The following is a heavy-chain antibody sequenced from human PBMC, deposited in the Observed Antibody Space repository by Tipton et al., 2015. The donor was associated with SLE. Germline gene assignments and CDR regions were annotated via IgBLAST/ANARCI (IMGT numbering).Heavy chain of an antibody. D-gene: IGHD2-21*01. J-gene: IGHJ4*02. CDR1: GFTFGEYG. V-gene: IGHV3-49*03. CDR3: AKAHCGGDCPTGY. CDR2: IRSNAHGGTA. Sequence: SLRLSCTVSGFTFGEYGMTWFRQAPGKGLEWVGFIRSNAHGGTAQYAASVTGRFTISRDDSKNTLYLQMNSLRAEDTAVYYCAKAHCGGDCPTGYWGQGTLVTVSS.